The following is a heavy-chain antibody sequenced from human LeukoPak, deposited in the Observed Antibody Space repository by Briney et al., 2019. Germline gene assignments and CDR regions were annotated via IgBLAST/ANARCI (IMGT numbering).Heavy chain of an antibody. CDR3: AKVAGDRMDY. CDR2: TSANTGKP. Sequence: ASVKVSCKASGYTFATYGFCWVRQAPGHGLEWMGWTSANTGKPDYARKFQGRVTMTTDTSTSTAYMELRSLRPDDTAVYYCAKVAGDRMDYWGQGTLLTVSS. CDR1: GYTFATYG. J-gene: IGHJ4*02. D-gene: IGHD6-13*01. V-gene: IGHV1-18*01.